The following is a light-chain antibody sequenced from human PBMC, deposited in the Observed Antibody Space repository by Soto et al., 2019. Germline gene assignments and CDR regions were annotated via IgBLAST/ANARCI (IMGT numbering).Light chain of an antibody. J-gene: IGKJ1*01. CDR2: AAS. CDR1: QGIRSD. CDR3: LQDYNYPWT. Sequence: AIRMTQSPSSLSASVGDRVTITCRASQGIRSDLGWYQQKSGKAPKLLIYAASNLQSGVPSRFSGSGSGTDFTLTISRLQPEDFATYYCLQDYNYPWTFGQGTKVEIK. V-gene: IGKV1-6*01.